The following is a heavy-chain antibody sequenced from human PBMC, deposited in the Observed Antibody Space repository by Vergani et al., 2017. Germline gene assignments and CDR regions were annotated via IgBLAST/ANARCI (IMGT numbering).Heavy chain of an antibody. D-gene: IGHD6-6*01. CDR1: GFTSAAYA. V-gene: IGHV3-9*02. J-gene: IGHJ5*02. CDR3: AKDLGTSSGGGWFDP. CDR2: ISWNSNSI. Sequence: EVQLEESGGGLVLPGRSLRLSFVASGFTSAAYAMHWIRQAPGKGLEWVSGISWNSNSIGYADSVKGRLPISRDNAKNSLYFQMNSLRAEDTALYYCAKDLGTSSGGGWFDPWGQGTLVTVSS.